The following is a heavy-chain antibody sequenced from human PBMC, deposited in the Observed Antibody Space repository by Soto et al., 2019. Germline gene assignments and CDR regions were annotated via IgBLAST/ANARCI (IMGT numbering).Heavy chain of an antibody. CDR1: GGSISSYF. CDR2: VYYTGTT. CDR3: ARDIAAVPRAFDY. Sequence: QVQLQESGPGLLKPSETLSLTCTVSGGSISSYFYIWVRQPPGKGLEWIGSVYYTGTTDYNPSLKSRVTISVDTYKTEFSLNLRSVTAADTAVYYCARDIAAVPRAFDYWGRGTLVTVSS. V-gene: IGHV4-59*01. D-gene: IGHD6-13*01. J-gene: IGHJ4*02.